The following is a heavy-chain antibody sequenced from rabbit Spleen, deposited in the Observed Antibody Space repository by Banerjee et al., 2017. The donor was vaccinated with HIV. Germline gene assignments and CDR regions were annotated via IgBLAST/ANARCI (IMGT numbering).Heavy chain of an antibody. Sequence: QSLEESGGDLVKPGTSLTLTCKASGFSFSGSHYMCWVRQAPGKGLEWIACIYAGGSGTTYYASWAKGRFTISKTSSTTVTLQMTSLTAADTATYFCARDLDGVIGWNFGWWGQGTLVTVS. CDR3: ARDLDGVIGWNFGW. CDR1: GFSFSGSHY. CDR2: IYAGGSGTT. D-gene: IGHD4-1*01. J-gene: IGHJ4*01. V-gene: IGHV1S40*01.